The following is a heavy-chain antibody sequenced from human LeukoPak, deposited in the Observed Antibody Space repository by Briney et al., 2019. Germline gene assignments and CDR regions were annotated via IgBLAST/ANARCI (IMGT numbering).Heavy chain of an antibody. J-gene: IGHJ4*02. V-gene: IGHV3-11*04. CDR3: ARHARVAGFDY. CDR1: RFTFSDFY. D-gene: IGHD6-19*01. CDR2: ISNSGTTI. Sequence: PGGSLRLSCAASRFTFSDFYMSWFRQAPGKGLEWISYISNSGTTIYYADSVKGRFTISRDNAKNSPYLQMNSLRAEDTAVYYCARHARVAGFDYWGLGTLVTVSS.